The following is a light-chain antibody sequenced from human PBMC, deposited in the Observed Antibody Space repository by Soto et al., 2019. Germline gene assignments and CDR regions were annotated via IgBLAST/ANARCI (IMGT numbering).Light chain of an antibody. Sequence: QSVLTQPASVSGSPGQSITISCTGTNSDVGNYNLVSWYQQHPGKAPKLLIYEGTKRPSGVSNRFSASKSGNTASLTISGLQAEDEADYYCCSSAGSVVFGGGTQLTVL. CDR2: EGT. J-gene: IGLJ2*01. CDR3: CSSAGSVV. V-gene: IGLV2-23*01. CDR1: NSDVGNYNL.